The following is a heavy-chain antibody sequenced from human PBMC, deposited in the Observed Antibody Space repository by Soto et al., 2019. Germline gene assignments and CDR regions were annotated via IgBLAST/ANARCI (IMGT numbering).Heavy chain of an antibody. V-gene: IGHV3-23*01. Sequence: GGSLRLSCVASGFTFSSYAMSWVRQAPGKGLEWVSAITGRGGETYYADSVKGRFTITRNNSKNTLYMQMNSLRAEDTALYYCAKDVDYGDYEGPFASWGQGTLVTVSS. D-gene: IGHD4-17*01. CDR1: GFTFSSYA. CDR2: ITGRGGET. J-gene: IGHJ4*02. CDR3: AKDVDYGDYEGPFAS.